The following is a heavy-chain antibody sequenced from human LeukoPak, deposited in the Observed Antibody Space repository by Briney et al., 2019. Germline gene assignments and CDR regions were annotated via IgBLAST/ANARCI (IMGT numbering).Heavy chain of an antibody. V-gene: IGHV3-48*03. CDR1: GFTFSSFE. D-gene: IGHD2-15*01. CDR2: ISSSGSTI. J-gene: IGHJ3*02. Sequence: GGSLRLSCAASGFTFSSFEMICVRQAPGKGLEWVSYISSSGSTIYYADSVKGRFTISRDNAKNSLYLQMNSMRAEDTAVYYCARGYCRGGSCYSENDAFDIWGQGTMVTVSS. CDR3: ARGYCRGGSCYSENDAFDI.